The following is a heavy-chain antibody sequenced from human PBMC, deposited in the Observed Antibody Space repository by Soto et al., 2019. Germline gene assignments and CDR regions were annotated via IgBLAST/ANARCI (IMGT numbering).Heavy chain of an antibody. CDR2: ISSSGSTI. D-gene: IGHD3-16*01. V-gene: IGHV3-11*01. CDR1: GFDVSANY. Sequence: GGSLRLSCAASGFDVSANYMSWVRQAPGKGLEWVSDISSSGSTIYYADSMKGRFTISRDNAKNSLYLQMNSLRAEDTAVYYCAKARLWGGDGYNSYYYNAMDVWGQGTTVTVSS. CDR3: AKARLWGGDGYNSYYYNAMDV. J-gene: IGHJ6*02.